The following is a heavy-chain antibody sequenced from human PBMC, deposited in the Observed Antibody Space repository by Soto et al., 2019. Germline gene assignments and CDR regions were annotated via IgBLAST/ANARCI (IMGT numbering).Heavy chain of an antibody. CDR2: ISAYNGNT. CDR1: GYTFARYA. CDR3: ARDPPPPDY. J-gene: IGHJ4*02. V-gene: IGHV1-18*01. Sequence: QVQLVQSGAEVKKPGATVKVSCKASGYTFARYAFSWMRQAPGQGLEWMGWISAYNGNTNYAQILQGRVTMTTDTSTSTAYMELRSLRSDDTAVYYCARDPPPPDYWGQGTLVTVSS.